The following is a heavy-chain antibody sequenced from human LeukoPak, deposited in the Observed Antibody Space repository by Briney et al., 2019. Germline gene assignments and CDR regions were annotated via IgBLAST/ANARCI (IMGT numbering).Heavy chain of an antibody. Sequence: QTGGSLRLSCAASGFTLSSYWMSWVRQAPGKGLEWVANIKQDGSEKYYVDSVKGRFTISRDNAKNSLYLQMNSLRAEDTAVYYCARRTWFGESDYWGQGTLVTVSS. D-gene: IGHD3-10*01. J-gene: IGHJ4*02. V-gene: IGHV3-7*01. CDR2: IKQDGSEK. CDR3: ARRTWFGESDY. CDR1: GFTLSSYW.